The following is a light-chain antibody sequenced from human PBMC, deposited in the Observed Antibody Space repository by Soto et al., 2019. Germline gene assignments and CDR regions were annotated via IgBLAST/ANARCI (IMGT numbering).Light chain of an antibody. Sequence: DIQMTQSPSSLSASVGDRVTSTCRASQGISNYLAWYQQKPGKVPKLLIYAASTLQSGVPSRFSGSGSGTDFTLTISSLQPEDVATYYCQKYNGTFGQGTKVDIK. CDR1: QGISNY. V-gene: IGKV1-27*01. J-gene: IGKJ1*01. CDR3: QKYNGT. CDR2: AAS.